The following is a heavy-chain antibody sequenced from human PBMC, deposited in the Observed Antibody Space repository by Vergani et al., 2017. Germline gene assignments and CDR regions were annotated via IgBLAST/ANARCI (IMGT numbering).Heavy chain of an antibody. J-gene: IGHJ4*02. D-gene: IGHD5-12*01. CDR1: GGSISSYY. CDR2: ISYSGST. V-gene: IGHV4-59*01. Sequence: QVQLPESGPGLVKPSETLSLTCTVSGGSISSYYWSWIRQPPGKGLEWIGYISYSGSTKYNPSLKSRVTILADTSKNQFSLKLTSVTAADTAVYYCARYSGYDNFDYWGQGTLVTVSS. CDR3: ARYSGYDNFDY.